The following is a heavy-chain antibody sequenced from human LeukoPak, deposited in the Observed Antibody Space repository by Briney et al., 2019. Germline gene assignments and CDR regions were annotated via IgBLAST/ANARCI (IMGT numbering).Heavy chain of an antibody. V-gene: IGHV3-30*03. J-gene: IGHJ6*02. Sequence: TGGSLRLSCVASGFTFSSYGMHWVRQAPGKGLEWVAVISYDGNVKYYADSVKGRFTISRDNSKNTLYLQMNSLRAEDTAVYYCARDISYGDPDGGYGMDVWGQGTTVTVSS. CDR3: ARDISYGDPDGGYGMDV. CDR2: ISYDGNVK. CDR1: GFTFSSYG. D-gene: IGHD4-17*01.